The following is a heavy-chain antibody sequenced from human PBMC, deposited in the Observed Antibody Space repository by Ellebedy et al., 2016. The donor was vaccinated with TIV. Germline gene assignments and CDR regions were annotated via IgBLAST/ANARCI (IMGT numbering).Heavy chain of an antibody. D-gene: IGHD3-22*01. V-gene: IGHV3-21*01. Sequence: GESLKISXAGSGFTLNTYTMSWVRQAPGKGLEWVSSISSGGRYIYYADSLKGRFTISRDNAKNSLYLQMNSLRAEDTAVYYCTRVVDFYDSGGYLYDYFDSWGQGTLVTVSS. CDR1: GFTLNTYT. J-gene: IGHJ4*02. CDR2: ISSGGRYI. CDR3: TRVVDFYDSGGYLYDYFDS.